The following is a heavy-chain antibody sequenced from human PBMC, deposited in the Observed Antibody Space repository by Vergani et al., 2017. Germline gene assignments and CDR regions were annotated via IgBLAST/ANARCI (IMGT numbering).Heavy chain of an antibody. Sequence: VQLVESGGGLVKRGGSLRLSCAASGFTFSNYAMNWVRQAPGKGLEWIGSIHYSENTNYNPSLKTRVTISVDTSKNQFSLTLTSVTAADTAVYYCASDTHSGQRADRWGQGILVTVTS. CDR2: IHYSENT. D-gene: IGHD6-19*01. CDR3: ASDTHSGQRADR. CDR1: GFTFSNYA. V-gene: IGHV4-59*01. J-gene: IGHJ5*02.